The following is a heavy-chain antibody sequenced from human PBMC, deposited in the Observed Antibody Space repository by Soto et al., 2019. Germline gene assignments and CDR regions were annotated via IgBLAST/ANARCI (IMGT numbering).Heavy chain of an antibody. CDR1: GYSFPNYW. V-gene: IGHV5-10-1*01. Sequence: PGESLKISCKGSGYSFPNYWISWVRQVPGKVLEWVGRIHPSDSHTNYSPSFQGHVIISADRSISTAYLQWNSLKAPDTAIYYCARHFYDARDYRGEAYWGQGXLVTVSS. CDR3: ARHFYDARDYRGEAY. CDR2: IHPSDSHT. D-gene: IGHD3-22*01. J-gene: IGHJ4*02.